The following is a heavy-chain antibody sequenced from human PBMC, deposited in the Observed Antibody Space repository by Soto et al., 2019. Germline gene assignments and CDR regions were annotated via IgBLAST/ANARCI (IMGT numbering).Heavy chain of an antibody. J-gene: IGHJ4*02. V-gene: IGHV4-31*03. Sequence: QVQLQESGPGLVKPSQTLSLTCTVSGGSISSGGYYWSWIRQHPGKGLEWIGCIYYSGSTYYNPSHQSRGTITIEPSKNQFSPKLSSVTAADTAVYYLAREPLTWGQGTLVTVSS. CDR1: GGSISSGGYY. CDR3: AREPLT. CDR2: IYYSGST.